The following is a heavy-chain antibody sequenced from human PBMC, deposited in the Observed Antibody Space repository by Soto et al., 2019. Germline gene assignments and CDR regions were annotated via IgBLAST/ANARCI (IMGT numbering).Heavy chain of an antibody. D-gene: IGHD4-17*01. V-gene: IGHV1-2*04. CDR3: ARVGDYGDFVFDY. Sequence: ASVTVSCKASGYTFTGYYMHWVRQAPGQGLEWMGWINPNSGGTNYAQKFQGWVTMTRDTSISTAYMELSRLRSDDTAVYYCARVGDYGDFVFDYWGQGTLVTVSS. CDR1: GYTFTGYY. J-gene: IGHJ4*02. CDR2: INPNSGGT.